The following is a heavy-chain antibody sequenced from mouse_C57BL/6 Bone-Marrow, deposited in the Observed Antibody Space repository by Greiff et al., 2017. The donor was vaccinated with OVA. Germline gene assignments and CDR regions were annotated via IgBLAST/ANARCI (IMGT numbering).Heavy chain of an antibody. CDR3: ARPLYYDGSSLWYFDV. D-gene: IGHD1-1*01. CDR1: GYAFSSYW. Sequence: VQLQESGAELVKPGASVKISCKASGYAFSSYWMNWVKQRPGKGLEWIGQIYPGDGDTNYNGKFKGKATLTADKSSSTAYLQLSSLTSEASAVYFCARPLYYDGSSLWYFDVWGTGTTVTVSS. V-gene: IGHV1-80*01. CDR2: IYPGDGDT. J-gene: IGHJ1*03.